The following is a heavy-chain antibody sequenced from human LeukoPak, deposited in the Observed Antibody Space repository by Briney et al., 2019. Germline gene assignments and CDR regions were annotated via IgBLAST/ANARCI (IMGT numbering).Heavy chain of an antibody. CDR3: AKAGFDQLRQIDQ. Sequence: GRSLRLSCATSGFSFSTYGMHWVRQAPGKGLEWVAVVYFDGSNQFYGDSVKGRFTISRDNSKNTLYLQMNSLRAEDTAVYFRAKAGFDQLRQIDQWGQGTLVTVSS. V-gene: IGHV3-33*06. J-gene: IGHJ4*02. CDR2: VYFDGSNQ. D-gene: IGHD2-2*01. CDR1: GFSFSTYG.